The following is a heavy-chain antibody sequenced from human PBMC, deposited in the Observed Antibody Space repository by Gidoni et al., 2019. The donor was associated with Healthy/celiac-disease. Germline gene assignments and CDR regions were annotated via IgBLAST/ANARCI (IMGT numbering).Heavy chain of an antibody. D-gene: IGHD1-1*01. Sequence: QVQLQESGPGLVKPSQTLSLTCTVSGGSISSGSYYWSWIRQPAGKGLEWIGRIYTSGSTNYNPSLKSRVTMSVDTSKNQFSLKLSSVTAADTAVYYCARELVAGTEKRYYFDYWGQGTLVTVSS. CDR1: GGSISSGSYY. V-gene: IGHV4-61*02. CDR2: IYTSGST. J-gene: IGHJ4*02. CDR3: ARELVAGTEKRYYFDY.